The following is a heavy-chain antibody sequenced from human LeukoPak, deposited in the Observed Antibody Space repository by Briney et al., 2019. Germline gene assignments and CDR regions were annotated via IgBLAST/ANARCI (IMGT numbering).Heavy chain of an antibody. D-gene: IGHD1-26*01. CDR2: MSFDETTK. CDR1: GFTFRSYA. Sequence: PGGSLRLSCAASGFTFRSYAMHWVRQAPGKGLEWVAVMSFDETTKNYADSVKGRFTISRDNANDTLFLEMHSLRAEDTAVYYCARVREADWGQGTLVTVSS. CDR3: ARVREAD. J-gene: IGHJ4*02. V-gene: IGHV3-30*04.